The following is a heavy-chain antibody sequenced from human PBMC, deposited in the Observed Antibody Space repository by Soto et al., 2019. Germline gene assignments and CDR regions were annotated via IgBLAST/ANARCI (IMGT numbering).Heavy chain of an antibody. V-gene: IGHV4-4*02. CDR3: ARVRQGCSANNCYFDP. D-gene: IGHD1-1*01. CDR1: GGSVRAPDW. CDR2: VHISGHS. J-gene: IGHJ5*01. Sequence: QVHLQESGPGLVAPSGTLSLTCTLSGGSVRAPDWGNWVRQSPDKGLEWNAEVHISGHSNYNPSLRSRVSVAIDSSKNPFYLNLNSVTAADTAIYYCARVRQGCSANNCYFDPWGQGTQVTISS.